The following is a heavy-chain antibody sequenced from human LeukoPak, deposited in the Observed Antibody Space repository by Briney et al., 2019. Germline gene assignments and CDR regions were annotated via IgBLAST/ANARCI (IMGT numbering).Heavy chain of an antibody. D-gene: IGHD3-16*01. J-gene: IGHJ4*02. CDR3: ARRIGYYDYVWGEYYFDY. Sequence: ASVKVSCKASGYTFISYDINWVRQAPGQGLEWMGWMNPNSGNTGYAQKFQGRVTMTRNTSISTAYMELSSLRSEDTAVYYCARRIGYYDYVWGEYYFDYWGQGTLVTVSS. CDR1: GYTFISYD. V-gene: IGHV1-8*01. CDR2: MNPNSGNT.